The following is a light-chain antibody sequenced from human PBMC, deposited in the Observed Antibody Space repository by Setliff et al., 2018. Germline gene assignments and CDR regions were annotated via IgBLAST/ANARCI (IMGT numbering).Light chain of an antibody. V-gene: IGLV2-8*01. Sequence: QSALAQPPSASGSLGQSVTISCTGTRSDIGAYDYVSWYQHHPGKAPKLLIYEVNKRPSGVPDRFSGSTSGSTASLTISGLQAEDEADYYCCSYAGSPYVFGTGTKVTVL. J-gene: IGLJ1*01. CDR3: CSYAGSPYV. CDR2: EVN. CDR1: RSDIGAYDY.